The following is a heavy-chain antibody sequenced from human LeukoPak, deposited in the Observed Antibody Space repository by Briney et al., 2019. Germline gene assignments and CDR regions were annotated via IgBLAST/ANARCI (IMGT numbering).Heavy chain of an antibody. Sequence: ASVKVSCKASGYTFTSYYMHWVRQAPGQGLEWMGWISAYNGNTNYAQKLQGRVTMTTDTSTSTAYMELRSLRSDDTAVYYCAREPSSDWFDPWGQGTLVTVSS. J-gene: IGHJ5*02. V-gene: IGHV1-18*04. CDR2: ISAYNGNT. CDR1: GYTFTSYY. CDR3: AREPSSDWFDP.